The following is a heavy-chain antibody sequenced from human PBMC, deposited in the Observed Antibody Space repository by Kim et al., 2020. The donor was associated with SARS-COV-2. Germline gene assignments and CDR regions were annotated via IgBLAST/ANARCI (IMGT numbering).Heavy chain of an antibody. V-gene: IGHV4-39*01. Sequence: SETLSLTCTVSGGSISSSSYYWGWIRQPPGKGLEWIGSIYYSGSTYYNPSLKSRVTISVDTSKNQFSLKLSSVTAADTAVYYCARIKQLEYFDYWGQGTLVTVSS. J-gene: IGHJ4*02. CDR2: IYYSGST. D-gene: IGHD6-6*01. CDR3: ARIKQLEYFDY. CDR1: GGSISSSSYY.